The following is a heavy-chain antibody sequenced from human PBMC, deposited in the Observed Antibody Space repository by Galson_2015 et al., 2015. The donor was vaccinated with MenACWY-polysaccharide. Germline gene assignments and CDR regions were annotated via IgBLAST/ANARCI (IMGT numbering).Heavy chain of an antibody. CDR1: GLTFSSYG. V-gene: IGHV3-30*18. CDR3: AKDFSGGSYTNWYFDL. D-gene: IGHD1-26*01. J-gene: IGHJ2*01. CDR2: ISYDETNK. Sequence: LRLSCAASGLTFSSYGMHWARQAPGKGLEWVAVISYDETNKYYADSVKGRFTISRDNSENSLYLQMNSLRAEDTAMYYCAKDFSGGSYTNWYFDLWGRGTLVTVSS.